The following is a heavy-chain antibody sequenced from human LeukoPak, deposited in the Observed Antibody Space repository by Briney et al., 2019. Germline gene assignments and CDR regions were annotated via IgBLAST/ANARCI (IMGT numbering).Heavy chain of an antibody. CDR1: GGSISSYY. D-gene: IGHD5-24*01. CDR3: ARWTRRRDGYNYGWYFDL. Sequence: SETLSLTCTVSGGSISSYYWSWIRQPPGKGLEWIGNIYYSGSTNYNPSLKSRVTISVDTSKNQFSLKLSSVTAADTAVYYCARWTRRRDGYNYGWYFDLWGRGTLVTVSS. J-gene: IGHJ2*01. V-gene: IGHV4-59*08. CDR2: IYYSGST.